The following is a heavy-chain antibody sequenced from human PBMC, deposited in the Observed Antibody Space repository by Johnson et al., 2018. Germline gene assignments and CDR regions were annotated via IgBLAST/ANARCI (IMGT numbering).Heavy chain of an antibody. Sequence: VQLVESGGGLVQPGGSLRLSCAASGFNVTTNYINWVRQAPGKGLEWVSVIYSGGRPYYADSVKGRFTISRDSSKNTLYLERNSRRAEDTAVYYCARDIPSSGSSLGRPARRSFDIWGQGTMVTVSS. CDR2: IYSGGRP. V-gene: IGHV3-66*02. D-gene: IGHD1-26*01. J-gene: IGHJ3*02. CDR3: ARDIPSSGSSLGRPARRSFDI. CDR1: GFNVTTNY.